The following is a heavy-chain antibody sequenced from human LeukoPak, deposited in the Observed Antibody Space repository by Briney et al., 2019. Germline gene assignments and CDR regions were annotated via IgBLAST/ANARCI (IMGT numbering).Heavy chain of an antibody. V-gene: IGHV4-34*01. J-gene: IGHJ5*02. CDR2: INHSGST. CDR1: GGSFSGYY. D-gene: IGHD3-10*01. CDR3: ARGQGHYYGSGSYYKSWFDP. Sequence: PSETLSLTCAVYGGSFSGYYWSWIRQPPGKGLEWIGEINHSGSTNYNPSLKSRVTISVGTSKNQFSLKLSSVTAAGTAVYYCARGQGHYYGSGSYYKSWFDPWGQGTLVTVSS.